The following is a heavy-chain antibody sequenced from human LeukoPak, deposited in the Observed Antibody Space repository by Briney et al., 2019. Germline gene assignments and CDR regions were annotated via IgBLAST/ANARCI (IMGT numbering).Heavy chain of an antibody. CDR1: GGSISSYY. Sequence: PSETLSLTCTVSGGSISSYYWSWIRQPPGKGLEWIGYIYYSGSTNYNPSLKSRVTISVDTSKNPFSLKLSSVTAADTAVYYCARIVGRFLEWFHFDYWGQGTLVTVSS. CDR2: IYYSGST. V-gene: IGHV4-59*01. CDR3: ARIVGRFLEWFHFDY. D-gene: IGHD3-3*01. J-gene: IGHJ4*02.